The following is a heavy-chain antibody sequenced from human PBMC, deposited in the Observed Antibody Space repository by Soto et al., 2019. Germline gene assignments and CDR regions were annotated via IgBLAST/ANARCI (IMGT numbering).Heavy chain of an antibody. D-gene: IGHD3-3*01. V-gene: IGHV3-21*01. CDR1: GFTFSSYS. CDR2: ISSSSSYI. Sequence: EVQLVESGGGLVKPGGSLRLSCAASGFTFSSYSMNWVRQAPGKGLEWVSAISSSSSYIYYADSVKGRFTISRDNAKNSQYLQMNRLRAEDTAVYDCEKYYYDFASGYYHPVGGFDPWGQGTLVTVSS. CDR3: EKYYYDFASGYYHPVGGFDP. J-gene: IGHJ5*02.